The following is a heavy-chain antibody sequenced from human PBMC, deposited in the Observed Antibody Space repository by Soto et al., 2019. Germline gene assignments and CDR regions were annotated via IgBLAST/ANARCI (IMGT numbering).Heavy chain of an antibody. V-gene: IGHV3-30*03. D-gene: IGHD6-6*01. Sequence: QVQLVESGVGVVQPGKSLRLSCAASGFTFSSYAMHWAAQAPGNALEWVTVVSIRGGDEYYAKAVSGSFSISRDDSKNTLYLQMDSLRVEDTAVYYCARGTIVARQHLDYWGQGTLVTVSS. J-gene: IGHJ4*02. CDR2: VSIRGGDE. CDR3: ARGTIVARQHLDY. CDR1: GFTFSSYA.